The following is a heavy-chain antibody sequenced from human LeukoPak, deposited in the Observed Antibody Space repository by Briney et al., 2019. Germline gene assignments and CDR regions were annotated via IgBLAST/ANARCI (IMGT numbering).Heavy chain of an antibody. Sequence: GESLKISCKGSGYRFSDYWIAWVRPMPGEGLECMGIIYPGDSDTRYSPSFQGQVTISADRSITTAYLQWSSLEASDTAMYYCARLTRNTTTWYGFDYWGQGTLVTVSS. J-gene: IGHJ4*02. CDR1: GYRFSDYW. CDR2: IYPGDSDT. V-gene: IGHV5-51*01. CDR3: ARLTRNTTTWYGFDY. D-gene: IGHD6-13*01.